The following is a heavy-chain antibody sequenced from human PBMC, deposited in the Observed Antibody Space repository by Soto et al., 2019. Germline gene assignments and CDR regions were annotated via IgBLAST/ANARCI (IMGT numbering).Heavy chain of an antibody. CDR2: IIPILGIA. CDR1: GGTFSSYT. D-gene: IGHD3-3*01. CDR3: ARNERYDFWSGCV. J-gene: IGHJ6*04. Sequence: SLKVSCKSPGGTFSSYTISWVRQAPGQGLEWMGRIIPILGIANYAQKFQGRVTITADKSTSTAYMELSSLRSEDTAVYYCARNERYDFWSGCVWGKGTTVTVSS. V-gene: IGHV1-69*02.